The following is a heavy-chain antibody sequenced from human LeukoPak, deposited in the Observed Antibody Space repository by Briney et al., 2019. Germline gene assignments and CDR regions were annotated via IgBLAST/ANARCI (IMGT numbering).Heavy chain of an antibody. Sequence: GGSLRLSCAASGFTFSSYGMHWVRQAPGKGLECVAVISYDGSNKYYADSVKGRFTISRDNSKNTLYLQMNSLRAEDTAVYYCAKDFRGIAAAGTLDYWGQGTLVTVSS. CDR2: ISYDGSNK. CDR3: AKDFRGIAAAGTLDY. V-gene: IGHV3-30*18. J-gene: IGHJ4*02. D-gene: IGHD6-13*01. CDR1: GFTFSSYG.